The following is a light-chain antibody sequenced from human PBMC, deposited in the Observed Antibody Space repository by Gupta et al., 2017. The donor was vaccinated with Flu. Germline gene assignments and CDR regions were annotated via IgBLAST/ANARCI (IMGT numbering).Light chain of an antibody. J-gene: IGLJ2*01. CDR3: HSADSSGAFKI. V-gene: IGLV3-25*03. CDR1: TLSKQY. CDR2: KDT. Sequence: GQTAMITCAGETLSKQYAYWYMQRPGQAPILIMYKDTQRPSGVPERFSGATSGTRVTLIINGVQAEDEADYYCHSADSSGAFKIFGGGTKLTVL.